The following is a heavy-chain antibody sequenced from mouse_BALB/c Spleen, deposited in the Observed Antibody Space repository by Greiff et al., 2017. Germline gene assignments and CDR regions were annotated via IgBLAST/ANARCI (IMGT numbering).Heavy chain of an antibody. CDR3: AREVNWDGFAY. J-gene: IGHJ3*01. Sequence: LQESGAELAKPGASVKMSCKASGYTFTSYWMHWVKQRPGQGLEWIGYINPSTGYTEYNQKFKDKATLTADKSSSTAYMQLSSLTSEDSAVYYCAREVNWDGFAYWGQGTLVTVSA. D-gene: IGHD4-1*02. CDR2: INPSTGYT. CDR1: GYTFTSYW. V-gene: IGHV1-7*01.